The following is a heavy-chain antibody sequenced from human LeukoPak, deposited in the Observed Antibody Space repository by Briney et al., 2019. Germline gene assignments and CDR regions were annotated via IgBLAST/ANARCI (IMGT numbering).Heavy chain of an antibody. CDR3: AGLDPYSSSWYYYAMDV. CDR2: ISSSGSYI. V-gene: IGHV3-21*01. Sequence: GGSLRLSCAASGFTFSSYEMNWVRQAPGKGLEWVSSISSSGSYIYYADSVKGRFTISRDNAKNSLYLQMNNLRAEDTAVYYCAGLDPYSSSWYYYAMDVWGQGTTVTVSS. D-gene: IGHD6-13*01. CDR1: GFTFSSYE. J-gene: IGHJ6*02.